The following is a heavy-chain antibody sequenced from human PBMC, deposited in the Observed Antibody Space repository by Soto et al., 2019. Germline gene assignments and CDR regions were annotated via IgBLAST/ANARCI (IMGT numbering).Heavy chain of an antibody. Sequence: SQTLSLTCAISGDSVSSTSAAWNWIRQSPSRGLEWLVRTYYRSKWYNDYAVSVKSRITVNPDTSKNQFSLQLNSVTPEDSAVYFCARAILAGSDWCGMPASRGQGTLVTVSS. J-gene: IGHJ4*02. D-gene: IGHD6-19*01. CDR1: GDSVSSTSAA. CDR2: TYYRSKWYN. V-gene: IGHV6-1*01. CDR3: ARAILAGSDWCGMPAS.